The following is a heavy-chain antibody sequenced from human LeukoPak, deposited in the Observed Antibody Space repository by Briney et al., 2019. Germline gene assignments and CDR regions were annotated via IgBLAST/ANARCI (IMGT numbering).Heavy chain of an antibody. J-gene: IGHJ4*02. CDR3: ARVSAGYNYARIDY. V-gene: IGHV4-61*02. D-gene: IGHD5-24*01. CDR2: IYTSGST. Sequence: SQTLSLTCTVSGGSISSVSNYWSWIRQPAGKGLAWIGRIYTSGSTDYSPSLKSRATISVDTSKNQFSLKLSSVTAADTAMYYCARVSAGYNYARIDYWGQGTLVTVSS. CDR1: GGSISSVSNY.